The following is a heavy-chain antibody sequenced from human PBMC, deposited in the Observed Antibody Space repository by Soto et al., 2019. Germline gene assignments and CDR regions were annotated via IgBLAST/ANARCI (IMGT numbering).Heavy chain of an antibody. CDR2: INSGGSRF. CDR1: GFTFSDHW. CDR3: ARGNCSGHSWFFGGTH. D-gene: IGHD2-15*01. V-gene: IGHV3-74*01. J-gene: IGHJ4*02. Sequence: EVHLEESGGGLVQPGGSLRLSCSASGFTFSDHWMHWVRQAPGKALVWVSRINSGGSRFNYADSVKGRFTISRANAKTPLYLQMTSLSGEDAALSYCARGNCSGHSWFFGGTHWGQGTLVTVSS.